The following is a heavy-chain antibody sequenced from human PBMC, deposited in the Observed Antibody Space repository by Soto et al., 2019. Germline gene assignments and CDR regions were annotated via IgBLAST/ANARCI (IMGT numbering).Heavy chain of an antibody. D-gene: IGHD3-22*01. CDR2: ISYDGSNK. Sequence: GGSLRLSCAASGFTFSSYGMHWVRQAPGKGLEWVAVISYDGSNKYYADSVKGRFTISRDNSKNTLYLQMNSLRAEDTAVYYCAKALRVVIPTLFDYWGQGTLVTVSS. CDR3: AKALRVVIPTLFDY. J-gene: IGHJ4*02. CDR1: GFTFSSYG. V-gene: IGHV3-30*18.